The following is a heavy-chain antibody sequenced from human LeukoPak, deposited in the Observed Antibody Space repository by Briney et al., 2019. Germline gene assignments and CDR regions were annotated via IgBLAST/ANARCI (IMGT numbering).Heavy chain of an antibody. Sequence: GGSLRLSCAASEFTLSSRTNLWVRQAPGRGLEWVSSISSAGIYIYYAESVKGRFTISRDNAKNSLYLEMNSLRAEDTAVYYCARRDSGSRGFDSWGQGTLVTVSS. D-gene: IGHD3-10*01. CDR3: ARRDSGSRGFDS. CDR2: ISSAGIYI. CDR1: EFTLSSRT. J-gene: IGHJ4*02. V-gene: IGHV3-21*01.